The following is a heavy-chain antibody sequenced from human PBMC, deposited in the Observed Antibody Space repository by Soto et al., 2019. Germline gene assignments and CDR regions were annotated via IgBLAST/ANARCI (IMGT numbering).Heavy chain of an antibody. CDR1: GDSIISIYH. CDR2: IFHTGTT. D-gene: IGHD3-22*01. CDR3: AREKYYYDTHGSPALDY. V-gene: IGHV4-38-2*02. Sequence: PSETLSLTCTVSGDSIISIYHWAWIRQPPGRSLEWIASIFHTGTTYYTPSLKSRVTISVDTSKNQFSLKLSSVTAADTAVYYCAREKYYYDTHGSPALDYWGQGTLVTAPQ. J-gene: IGHJ4*02.